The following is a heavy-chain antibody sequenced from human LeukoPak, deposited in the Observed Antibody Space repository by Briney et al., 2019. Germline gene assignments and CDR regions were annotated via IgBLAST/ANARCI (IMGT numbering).Heavy chain of an antibody. CDR3: ARGGTAVVTPYAFDI. CDR1: GGSISSYY. J-gene: IGHJ3*02. V-gene: IGHV4-59*01. D-gene: IGHD4-23*01. CDR2: IYYSGST. Sequence: NTSETLSLTCTVSGGSISSYYWSWIRQPPGKGLEWIGYIYYSGSTNYNPSVKSRVTMSVDTSKKQFSLNLSSLTAADTAVYYCARGGTAVVTPYAFDIWGQGTMVTVSS.